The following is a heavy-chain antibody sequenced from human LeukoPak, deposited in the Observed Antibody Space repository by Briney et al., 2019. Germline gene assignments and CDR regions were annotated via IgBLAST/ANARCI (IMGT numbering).Heavy chain of an antibody. V-gene: IGHV1-18*01. J-gene: IGHJ6*02. D-gene: IGHD2-2*01. CDR3: AREPYCSSTSCYEGTYPDYYYYGMDV. CDR1: VYTFTSYG. CDR2: ISAYKGNT. Sequence: ASVNVSCKASVYTFTSYGISWVRQAPGHGLEWMGWISAYKGNTNYAQKLQGRVTMTTDTSTSTAYMELRSLRSDDTAVYYCAREPYCSSTSCYEGTYPDYYYYGMDVWGQGTTVTVSS.